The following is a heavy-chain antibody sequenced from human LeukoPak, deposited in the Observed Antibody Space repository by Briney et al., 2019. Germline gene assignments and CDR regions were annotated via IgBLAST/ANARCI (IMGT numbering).Heavy chain of an antibody. D-gene: IGHD4-17*01. CDR2: IKKDGSEK. Sequence: GGSLRLSCAASGFTFSSYWMSWVRQAPGKGLEWVANIKKDGSEKYYVDSVKGRFTISRDNAKNSLYLQLNSLRPEDTALYYCSTEPRSLLYWGHGTLVTVSS. V-gene: IGHV3-7*03. J-gene: IGHJ4*01. CDR3: STEPRSLLY. CDR1: GFTFSSYW.